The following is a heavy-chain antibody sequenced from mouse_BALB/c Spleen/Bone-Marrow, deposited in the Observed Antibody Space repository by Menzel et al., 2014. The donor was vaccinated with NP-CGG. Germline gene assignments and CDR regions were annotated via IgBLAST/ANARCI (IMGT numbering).Heavy chain of an antibody. D-gene: IGHD1-1*01. CDR2: IDPANGNT. J-gene: IGHJ3*01. CDR3: ARDVIYGACVAY. CDR1: GFNIKDTY. Sequence: DVKLVESGAELVKPGASVKLSCTASGFNIKDTYMHWVKQRPEHGLEWIGRIDPANGNTKYDPKFQGKATITADTSSNTAYLQLCSVTPEDTAVYYCARDVIYGACVAYWGERTLVTVSA. V-gene: IGHV14-3*02.